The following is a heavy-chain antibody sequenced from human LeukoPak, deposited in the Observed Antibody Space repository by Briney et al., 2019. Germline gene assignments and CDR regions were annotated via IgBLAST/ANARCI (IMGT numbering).Heavy chain of an antibody. V-gene: IGHV3-7*01. J-gene: IGHJ5*02. Sequence: GGSLRLSCAASGFTFSSYWMSWVRQAPGKGLEWVANIKQDGGEKYYVDSVKGRFTISRDNAKNSLYLQMNSLRAEDTAVYYCARDPGSVAGTSWFDPWGQGTLVTVSS. CDR1: GFTFSSYW. CDR3: ARDPGSVAGTSWFDP. D-gene: IGHD6-19*01. CDR2: IKQDGGEK.